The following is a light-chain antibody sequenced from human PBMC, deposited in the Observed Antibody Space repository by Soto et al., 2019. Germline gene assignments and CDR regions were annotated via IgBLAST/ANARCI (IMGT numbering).Light chain of an antibody. CDR3: QQGHSTPYT. Sequence: IVLTQSPGTVSLSPGDRATLSCRASQSVGSNYLAWYQQKPDQAPRVLIYDASTRATGIPDRFSGSGSGTDFTLTMSGLQPEDFATYYCQQGHSTPYTFGQGTKVDIK. V-gene: IGKV3D-20*02. J-gene: IGKJ2*01. CDR1: QSVGSNY. CDR2: DAS.